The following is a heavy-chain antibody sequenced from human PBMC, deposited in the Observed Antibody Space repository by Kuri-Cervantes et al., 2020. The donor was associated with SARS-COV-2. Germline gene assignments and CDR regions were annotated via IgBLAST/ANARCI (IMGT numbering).Heavy chain of an antibody. D-gene: IGHD1-26*01. Sequence: GSLRLSCSVSGYSITNGYYWGWIRQPPGKGLEWIGSVYHSGETYYNPSLKSRVTISVDTSKNQFSLKLSSVTAADTAVYYCARDQRRYRANDAPYDFWGQGTLVTVSS. CDR2: VYHSGET. J-gene: IGHJ4*02. CDR1: GYSITNGYY. CDR3: ARDQRRYRANDAPYDF. V-gene: IGHV4-38-2*02.